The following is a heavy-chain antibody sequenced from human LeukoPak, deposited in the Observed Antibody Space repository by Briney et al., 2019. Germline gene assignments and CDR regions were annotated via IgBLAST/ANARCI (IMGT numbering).Heavy chain of an antibody. CDR3: ARHVVDKDSSSWYSSGFDY. D-gene: IGHD6-13*01. V-gene: IGHV4-38-2*02. Sequence: SETLSLTCTVSGYSISSGYYWGWIRQPPGKGLEWIGSIYHSGNTYYNPSLKSRVIISVDTSKNQFSLKLSSVTAADTAVYYCARHVVDKDSSSWYSSGFDYWGQGTLVTVSS. CDR2: IYHSGNT. CDR1: GYSISSGYY. J-gene: IGHJ4*02.